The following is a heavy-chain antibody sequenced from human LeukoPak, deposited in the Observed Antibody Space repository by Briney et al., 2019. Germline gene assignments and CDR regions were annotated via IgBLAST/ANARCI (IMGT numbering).Heavy chain of an antibody. Sequence: ASVKVSCKASGYIFTGYYMHWVRQAPGQGLEWMGIINPSGGSTSYAQKFQGRVTMTRDTSTSTVYMELSSLRSEDTAVYYCARDLGYCSSTSCPEGWFDPWGQGTLVTVSS. D-gene: IGHD2-2*01. CDR2: INPSGGST. J-gene: IGHJ5*02. CDR3: ARDLGYCSSTSCPEGWFDP. CDR1: GYIFTGYY. V-gene: IGHV1-46*01.